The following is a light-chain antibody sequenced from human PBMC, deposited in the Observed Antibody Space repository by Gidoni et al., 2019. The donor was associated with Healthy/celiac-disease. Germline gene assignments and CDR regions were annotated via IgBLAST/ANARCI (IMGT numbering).Light chain of an antibody. CDR1: QSISIW. Sequence: IQMTQSPSTLSASVGDTVTITCRASQSISIWLDWYQQKPGKAPKLLIYKAYSLESRVPSRFSGTGSGTEFTLTIISLQPDAFATYYCQHYHSDWTFGQGTKVEIK. CDR2: KAY. CDR3: QHYHSDWT. V-gene: IGKV1-5*03. J-gene: IGKJ1*01.